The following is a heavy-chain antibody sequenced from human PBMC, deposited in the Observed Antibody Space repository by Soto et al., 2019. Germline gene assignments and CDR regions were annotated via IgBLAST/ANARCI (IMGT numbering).Heavy chain of an antibody. CDR2: ISSSRSYI. J-gene: IGHJ4*02. Sequence: EVQLVESGGGLVKPGGSLRLSCAASGFTFSSYSMNWVRQAPGKGLEWVSSISSSRSYIYYADSVKGRCTSSRDNAKNTMYLQRHSARANDTAVYYCARGGRYSSSWYFSTYLGQGTLVNVSS. CDR1: GFTFSSYS. D-gene: IGHD6-13*01. CDR3: ARGGRYSSSWYFSTY. V-gene: IGHV3-21*01.